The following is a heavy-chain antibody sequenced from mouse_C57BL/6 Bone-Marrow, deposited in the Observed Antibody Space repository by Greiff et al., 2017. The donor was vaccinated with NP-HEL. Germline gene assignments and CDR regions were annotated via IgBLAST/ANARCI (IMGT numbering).Heavy chain of an antibody. CDR1: GFTFSDYG. D-gene: IGHD2-4*01. J-gene: IGHJ4*01. V-gene: IGHV5-15*01. CDR3: ARHDYDEGYAMDY. CDR2: ISNLAYSI. Sequence: EVKVVESGGGLVQPGGSLKLSCAASGFTFSDYGMAWVRQAPRKGPEWVAFISNLAYSIYYADTVTGRFTISRENAKNTLYLEMSSLRSEDTAMYYCARHDYDEGYAMDYWGQGTSVTVSS.